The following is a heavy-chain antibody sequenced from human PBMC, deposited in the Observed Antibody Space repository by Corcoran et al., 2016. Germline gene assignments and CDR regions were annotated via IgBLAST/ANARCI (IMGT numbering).Heavy chain of an antibody. CDR2: IYSGGST. CDR3: ARDSANYGGNPPVY. Sequence: EVQLVESGGGLIQPGGSLRLSCAASGFTVSSNYMSWVRQAPGKGLEWVSVIYSGGSTYYADSVKGRFTISRDNSKTTLYLQMNSLRAEDTAVYYCARDSANYGGNPPVYWGQGTLVTVSS. D-gene: IGHD4-17*01. J-gene: IGHJ4*02. V-gene: IGHV3-53*01. CDR1: GFTVSSNY.